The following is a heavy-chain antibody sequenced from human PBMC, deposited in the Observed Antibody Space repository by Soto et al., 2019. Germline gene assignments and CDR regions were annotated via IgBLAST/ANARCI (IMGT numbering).Heavy chain of an antibody. V-gene: IGHV4-31*03. J-gene: IGHJ4*02. CDR2: IYYSGST. Sequence: PSETLSLTCTVSGGSISSGGYYWSWIRQHPGKGLEWIGYIYYSGSTYYNPSLKSRVTISVDTSKNQFSLKLSSVTAADTAVYYCARKTLDIVVVPAAMRGFDYWGQGTLVTVSS. D-gene: IGHD2-2*03. CDR3: ARKTLDIVVVPAAMRGFDY. CDR1: GGSISSGGYY.